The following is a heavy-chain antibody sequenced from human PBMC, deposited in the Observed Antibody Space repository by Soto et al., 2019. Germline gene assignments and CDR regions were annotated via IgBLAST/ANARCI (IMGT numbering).Heavy chain of an antibody. Sequence: EVQLVESGGGLVQPGGFLRLSCAASGFTFSDHYMDWVRQAPGKGLEWVGRTRNKANSYTTEYAASVKGRFTISRDDSKNSLYLQMNSLKTEDTAVYYCTRFGYSSGWYLDYWGQGTLVTVSS. CDR2: TRNKANSYTT. CDR3: TRFGYSSGWYLDY. J-gene: IGHJ4*02. CDR1: GFTFSDHY. V-gene: IGHV3-72*01. D-gene: IGHD6-19*01.